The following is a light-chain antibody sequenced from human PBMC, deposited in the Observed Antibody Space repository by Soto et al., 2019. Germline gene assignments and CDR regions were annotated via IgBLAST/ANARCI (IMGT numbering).Light chain of an antibody. J-gene: IGKJ4*01. V-gene: IGKV4-1*01. CDR1: QSVLYSSNNKNY. CDR2: CAS. CDR3: QQYYSTPLT. Sequence: DIVMTQSPDSLAVSLGERATINCKSSQSVLYSSNNKNYLAWYQQKPGQPPKLLIYCASTRESGVPDRFSGSGSGPDLTLTISSLQAEDVAVDYCQQYYSTPLTFGGGTKVEIK.